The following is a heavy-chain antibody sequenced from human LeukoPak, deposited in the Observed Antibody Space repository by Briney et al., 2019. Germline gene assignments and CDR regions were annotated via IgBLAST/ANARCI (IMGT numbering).Heavy chain of an antibody. V-gene: IGHV4-30-4*01. CDR3: ARAFSGDSSGYYYDYFDY. D-gene: IGHD3-22*01. CDR1: GGSISSGDYY. Sequence: SETLSLTCTVSGGSISSGDYYWSWIRQPPGKGLEWIGYIYYSGSTYYNPSLKSRVTISVDTSKTQFSLKLSSVTAADTAVYYCARAFSGDSSGYYYDYFDYWGQGTLVTVSS. CDR2: IYYSGST. J-gene: IGHJ4*02.